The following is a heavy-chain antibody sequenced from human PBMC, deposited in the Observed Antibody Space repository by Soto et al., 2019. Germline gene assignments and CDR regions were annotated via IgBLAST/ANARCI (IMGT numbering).Heavy chain of an antibody. J-gene: IGHJ4*02. CDR1: GGTFSSYA. V-gene: IGHV1-69*13. D-gene: IGHD3-22*01. Sequence: SVKVSCKASGGTFSSYAISWVRQAPGQGLEWTGGIIPIFGTANYAQKFQGRVTITADESTSTAYMELSSLRSEDTAVYYCARGVPSSGYYAPGGNWGQGTLVTVSS. CDR2: IIPIFGTA. CDR3: ARGVPSSGYYAPGGN.